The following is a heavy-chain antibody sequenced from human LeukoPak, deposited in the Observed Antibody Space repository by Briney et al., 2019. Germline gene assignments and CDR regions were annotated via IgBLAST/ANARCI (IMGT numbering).Heavy chain of an antibody. V-gene: IGHV4-34*01. CDR3: ARETLGTVTYYFDY. CDR2: INHSGST. J-gene: IGHJ4*02. Sequence: SETLSLTCAVYGGSFSGYYWSWIRQPPGKGLEWIGEINHSGSTNYNPSLKSRVTISVDTSKNQFSLKLHSVTAADTAVYYCARETLGTVTYYFDYWGQGTLVTVSS. D-gene: IGHD1/OR15-1a*01. CDR1: GGSFSGYY.